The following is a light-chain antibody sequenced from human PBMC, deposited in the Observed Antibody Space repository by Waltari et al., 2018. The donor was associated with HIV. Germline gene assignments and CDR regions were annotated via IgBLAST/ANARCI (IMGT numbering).Light chain of an antibody. Sequence: DVLMTQSPDSLAVSLGERATIDCKSSQSVLPSSTDKNYLAWYQQKPGQPPKPLIYWAANRDSGVPDRFIGSGSGPDFHLTISSLQAEDAEVYYCHQFHSPHLPLGPGTNVVIK. V-gene: IGKV4-1*01. CDR1: QSVLPSSTDKNY. CDR3: HQFHSPHLP. J-gene: IGKJ3*01. CDR2: WAA.